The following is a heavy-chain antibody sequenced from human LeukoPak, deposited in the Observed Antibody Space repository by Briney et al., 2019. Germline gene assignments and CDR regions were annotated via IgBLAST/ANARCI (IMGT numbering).Heavy chain of an antibody. D-gene: IGHD3-16*02. Sequence: SETLSLTCAVYSGSFSGYYWSWIRQPAGKGLEWIGRIYTSGSTNYNPSLKSRLTISVDTSKNQFSLKLSSVTAADTAVYYCASLSVYRHHSQNYYDYYMDVWGKGTTITISS. V-gene: IGHV4-59*10. CDR3: ASLSVYRHHSQNYYDYYMDV. CDR1: SGSFSGYY. CDR2: IYTSGST. J-gene: IGHJ6*03.